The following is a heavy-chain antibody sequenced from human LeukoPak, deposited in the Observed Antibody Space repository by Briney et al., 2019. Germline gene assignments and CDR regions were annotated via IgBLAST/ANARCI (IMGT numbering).Heavy chain of an antibody. CDR2: ISWSGGST. CDR1: GFAFDEHG. D-gene: IGHD2-2*01. Sequence: RPGGSLRLSCTASGFAFDEHGMSWVRQVPGKGLEWVSGISWSGGSTGYADPLRGRFTISRDNAKNSLYLQMDSLRAEDTALYYCASVPITSPFYFDSWGQGTLVTVSS. CDR3: ASVPITSPFYFDS. V-gene: IGHV3-20*04. J-gene: IGHJ4*02.